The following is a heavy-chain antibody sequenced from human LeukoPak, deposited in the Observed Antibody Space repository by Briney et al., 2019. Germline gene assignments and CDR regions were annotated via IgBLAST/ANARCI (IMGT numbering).Heavy chain of an antibody. CDR2: ISDTGGRT. Sequence: PGGSLRLSCAVSGITLSHYGMTWVRQAPGKGLEWVACISDTGGRTNYADSVKGRFTISRDNPKNTLYLQMNSLRAEDTAVYFCAKRGVVIRVILVGFHKEAYYFDSWGQGALVTVSS. D-gene: IGHD3-22*01. V-gene: IGHV3-23*01. CDR1: GITLSHYG. CDR3: AKRGVVIRVILVGFHKEAYYFDS. J-gene: IGHJ4*02.